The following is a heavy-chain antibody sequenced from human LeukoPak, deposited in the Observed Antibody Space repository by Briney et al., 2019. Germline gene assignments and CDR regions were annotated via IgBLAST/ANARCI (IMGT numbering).Heavy chain of an antibody. J-gene: IGHJ3*02. Sequence: ASVKVSCKASGYTFTGYYMHWVRQAPGQGLEWMGWINPNSGGTNYAQTFQGRVTMTRDTTISTAYMELSRLKLDVRAVNSCARGLIMVREVMRGYVFATWGQGQMVTVSA. D-gene: IGHD3-10*01. CDR2: INPNSGGT. CDR1: GYTFTGYY. V-gene: IGHV1-2*02. CDR3: ARGLIMVREVMRGYVFAT.